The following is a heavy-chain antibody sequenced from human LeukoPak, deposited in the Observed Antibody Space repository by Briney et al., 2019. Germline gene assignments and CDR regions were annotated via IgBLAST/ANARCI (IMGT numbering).Heavy chain of an antibody. V-gene: IGHV4-4*07. J-gene: IGHJ3*02. CDR2: IYTSGST. CDR3: ARASLSPEYSSLTDAFDI. D-gene: IGHD6-6*01. CDR1: GGSISSYY. Sequence: SGTLSLTCTVSGGSISSYYWSWIRQPAGKGLEWIGRIYTSGSTNYNPPLKSRVTMSVDTSKNQFSLKLSSVTAADTAVYYCARASLSPEYSSLTDAFDIWGQGTMVTVSS.